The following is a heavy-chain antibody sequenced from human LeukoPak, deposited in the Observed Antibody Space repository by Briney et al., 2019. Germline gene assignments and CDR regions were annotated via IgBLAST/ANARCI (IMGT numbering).Heavy chain of an antibody. CDR1: GGSISSRRYY. Sequence: KPSETLSLTCTGSGGSISSRRYYWGWIRQPPGKGLEWIGSMYYSGRTYYNPSLKSRVTISVDTSKNQFSLKLSSVTAADTAVYYCARGLYRSGWYEFDYWGQGTLVTVSS. V-gene: IGHV4-39*01. J-gene: IGHJ4*02. D-gene: IGHD6-19*01. CDR2: MYYSGRT. CDR3: ARGLYRSGWYEFDY.